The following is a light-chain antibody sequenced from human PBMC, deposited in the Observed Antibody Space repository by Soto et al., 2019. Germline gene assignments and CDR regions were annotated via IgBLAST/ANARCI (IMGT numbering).Light chain of an antibody. CDR2: GNT. CDR1: NSNIGAGFD. V-gene: IGLV1-40*01. CDR3: QSYDSSLSGYV. Sequence: QSVLTQPPSVSGAPGQRVTVSCTGSNSNIGAGFDVHWYQQLPGTAPKLLIYGNTNRPSGVPDRFSGSKSGTSASLAITGLQAEDEADYYCQSYDSSLSGYVFGGGTKVTVL. J-gene: IGLJ2*01.